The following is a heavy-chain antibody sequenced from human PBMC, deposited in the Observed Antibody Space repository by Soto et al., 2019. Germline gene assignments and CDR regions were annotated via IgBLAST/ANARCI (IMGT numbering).Heavy chain of an antibody. J-gene: IGHJ4*02. CDR1: GGSISSDNYY. V-gene: IGHV4-30-4*01. Sequence: QVQLQESGPGLVKPSQTLSLTCPVSGGSISSDNYYWSWIRQPPGKGLEWIGYIYYTGDTYYNPSLKSRVDFSVDTFENQFSLKLTSVTAADTAVYYCATGSFTVTPYFCDSWGQGTLVTVSS. D-gene: IGHD2-21*02. CDR3: ATGSFTVTPYFCDS. CDR2: IYYTGDT.